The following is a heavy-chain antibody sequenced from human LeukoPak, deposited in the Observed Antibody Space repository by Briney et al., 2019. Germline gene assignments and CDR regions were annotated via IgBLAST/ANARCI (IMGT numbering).Heavy chain of an antibody. CDR1: GFTFSSYS. CDR3: ARSRAIGYCSGGSCQEPYYFDY. Sequence: PGGSLRLSCAASGFTFSSYSMTWVRQAPGKGLEWVSSISSSSSYIYYADSVKGRFTISRDNAKNSLYLQMNSLRAEDTALYHCARSRAIGYCSGGSCQEPYYFDYWGQGTLVTVSS. J-gene: IGHJ4*02. D-gene: IGHD2-15*01. CDR2: ISSSSSYI. V-gene: IGHV3-21*04.